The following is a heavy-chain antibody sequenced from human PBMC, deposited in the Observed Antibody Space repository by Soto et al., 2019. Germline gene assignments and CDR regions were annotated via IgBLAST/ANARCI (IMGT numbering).Heavy chain of an antibody. CDR3: ATQRGGGGY. J-gene: IGHJ4*02. CDR2: IYSGGYT. V-gene: IGHV3-53*01. D-gene: IGHD6-25*01. CDR1: GFTVSNNY. Sequence: EVQLVESGGGLIQPGGSLRLSCAVSGFTVSNNYMSWVRQAPGKGLEGVSVIYSGGYTAYGDSVKGRFTISRDNSKNTLNPKKKRRGADDAAVYYGATQRGGGGYWGQGTLVTVSS.